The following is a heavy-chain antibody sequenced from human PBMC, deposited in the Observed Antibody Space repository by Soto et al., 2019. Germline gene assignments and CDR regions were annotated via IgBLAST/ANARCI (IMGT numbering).Heavy chain of an antibody. D-gene: IGHD2-2*01. Sequence: GGSLRLSCAASGFTVSSNYMSWVRQAPGKGLEWVSVIYSGGSTYYADSVKGRFTISRHNSKNTLYLQMNSLRAEDTAVYYCARVERALIVVVPAAPYYYYYMDVWGKGTTVTVSS. CDR3: ARVERALIVVVPAAPYYYYYMDV. CDR1: GFTVSSNY. CDR2: IYSGGST. J-gene: IGHJ6*03. V-gene: IGHV3-53*04.